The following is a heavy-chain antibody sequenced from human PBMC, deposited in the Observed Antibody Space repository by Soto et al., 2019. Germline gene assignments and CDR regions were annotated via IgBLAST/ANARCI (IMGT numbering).Heavy chain of an antibody. D-gene: IGHD7-27*01. CDR3: AKVLTGDLDY. V-gene: IGHV3-30*18. Sequence: GGSLRLSCAASGFTFSSYGMNWVRQAPGKGLESLAVISYDENNKXYADSGKGRFTISRDNSKNTLYLQMNSLSAEDTAVYYCAKVLTGDLDYWGQGTLVTVSS. J-gene: IGHJ4*02. CDR2: ISYDENNK. CDR1: GFTFSSYG.